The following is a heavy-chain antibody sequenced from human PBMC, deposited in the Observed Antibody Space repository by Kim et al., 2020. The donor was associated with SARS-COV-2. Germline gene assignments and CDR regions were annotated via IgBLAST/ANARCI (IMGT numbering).Heavy chain of an antibody. CDR1: GGSISSSSYY. CDR3: ARLYYDLWSGYCTCIHDAVDI. Sequence: SETLSLTCTVPGGSISSSSYYWAWIRQRTGKRLEWLGSIYYSGSSYHKPSLKSRVTISVDTSMNQCSLKQSSVTAADTAKYYCARLYYDLWSGYCTCIHDAVDISGQGAMVTVSS. CDR2: IYYSGSS. V-gene: IGHV4-39*01. J-gene: IGHJ3*02. D-gene: IGHD3-3*01.